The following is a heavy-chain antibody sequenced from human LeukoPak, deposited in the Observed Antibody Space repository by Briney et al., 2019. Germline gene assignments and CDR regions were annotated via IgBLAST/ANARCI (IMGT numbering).Heavy chain of an antibody. CDR3: ARDNHYYDSSGYYYYFQD. V-gene: IGHV3-7*04. CDR1: GFTFSTYW. CDR2: INQDGSEK. J-gene: IGHJ1*01. Sequence: GGSLRLSCAAPGFTFSTYWMSWVRQAPGKGLEWVANINQDGSEKYYVDSVKGRSTISRDNAKNSLYLQMNSLRAEDTAVYYCARDNHYYDSSGYYYYFQDWGQGTLVTVSS. D-gene: IGHD3-22*01.